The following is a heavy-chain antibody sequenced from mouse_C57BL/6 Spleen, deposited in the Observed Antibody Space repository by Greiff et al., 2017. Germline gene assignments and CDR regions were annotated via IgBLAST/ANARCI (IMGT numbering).Heavy chain of an antibody. D-gene: IGHD3-3*01. J-gene: IGHJ4*01. V-gene: IGHV1-52*01. CDR2: IDPSDSET. CDR3: ARRGVLGAMDY. CDR1: GYTFTSYW. Sequence: QVQLPQPGAELVRPGSSVKLSCKASGYTFTSYWMHWVKQRPIQGLEWIGNIDPSDSETHYNQKFKDKATLTVDKSSSTAYMQLSSLTSEDSAVYYCARRGVLGAMDYWGQGTSVTVSS.